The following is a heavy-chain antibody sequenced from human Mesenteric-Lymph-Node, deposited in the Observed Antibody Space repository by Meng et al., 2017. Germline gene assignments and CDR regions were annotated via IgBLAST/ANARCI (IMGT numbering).Heavy chain of an antibody. CDR1: GFTFSSYA. V-gene: IGHV3-23*01. J-gene: IGHJ4*02. CDR2: ISGSGGST. CDR3: AKGGSGSCYSRSDC. Sequence: GGSLRLSCAASGFTFSSYAMSWVRQAPGKGLEWVSSISGSGGSTYYADSVRGRFTISRDTSKNTMYLQMNNLRAEDSAVYYCAKGGSGSCYSRSDCWGQGTLVTVSS. D-gene: IGHD2-15*01.